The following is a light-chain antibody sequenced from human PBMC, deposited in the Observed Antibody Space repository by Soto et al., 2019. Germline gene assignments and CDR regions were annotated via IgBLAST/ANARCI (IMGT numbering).Light chain of an antibody. CDR3: QQRSNWPPMYT. Sequence: DIVLTQSPATLSLSPGARAPLSCRASQSVSSYLAWYQQTPGQAPRLLLYDASNRATGIPARFSGSGSGTDFTHTISSLEPEDFAVYYWQQRSNWPPMYTFGQGTKLEIK. CDR1: QSVSSY. CDR2: DAS. J-gene: IGKJ2*01. V-gene: IGKV3-11*01.